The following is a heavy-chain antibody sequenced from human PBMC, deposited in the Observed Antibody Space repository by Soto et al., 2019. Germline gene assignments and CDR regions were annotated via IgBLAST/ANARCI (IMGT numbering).Heavy chain of an antibody. CDR2: VHISGHS. V-gene: IGHV4-4*02. CDR1: GGSVRAPDW. Sequence: GTLSLTCTLSGGSVRAPDWWNWVRQSPDKGLEWIAEVHISGHSNYNPSLRSRVSVSIDSSKNQFYLNLNSVTAADTAIYYCARVRQGCSANNCYFDPWGQGTQVTVSS. CDR3: ARVRQGCSANNCYFDP. J-gene: IGHJ5*01. D-gene: IGHD1-1*01.